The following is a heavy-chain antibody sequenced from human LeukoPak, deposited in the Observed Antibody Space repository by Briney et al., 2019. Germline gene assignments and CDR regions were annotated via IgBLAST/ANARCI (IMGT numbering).Heavy chain of an antibody. J-gene: IGHJ4*02. D-gene: IGHD6-19*01. V-gene: IGHV4-59*01. CDR3: AREGLVAVGDTGYFYY. CDR2: IYYSGST. CDR1: GGSISSYY. Sequence: SETLSLTCTVSGGSISSYYWSWIRQPPGKGLEWIGYIYYSGSTNYNPSLKSRVTISVDTSKNQFSLKLSSVTAADTAVYYCAREGLVAVGDTGYFYYWGQGTLVTVSS.